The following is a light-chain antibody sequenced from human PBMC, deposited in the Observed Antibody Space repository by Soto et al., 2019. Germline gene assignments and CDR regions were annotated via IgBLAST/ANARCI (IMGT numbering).Light chain of an antibody. CDR1: QSVNSN. Sequence: EIVMTQSPATLSVSPGERATLSCRASQSVNSNLAWYQQKPGQAPRLLIYGASTRATGVPARFSGSGSGTXXXXXXXSLQXEDXXXXXXXQYNTWPTFGQGTKVEIK. J-gene: IGKJ1*01. CDR2: GAS. CDR3: XQYNTWPT. V-gene: IGKV3-15*01.